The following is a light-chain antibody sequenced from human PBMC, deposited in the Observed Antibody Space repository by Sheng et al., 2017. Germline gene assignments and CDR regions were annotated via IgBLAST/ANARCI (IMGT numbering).Light chain of an antibody. CDR3: QQYNKWPRT. CDR2: GAS. CDR1: QSVSSY. Sequence: EIVLTQSPATLSLSPGERATLSCRASQSVSSYLAWYQQKPGQVPRLLIYGASTRATGIPATFSGSGSGTEFTLTIGSLQSENFAVYYCQQYNKWPRTFGQGTKVEIK. J-gene: IGKJ1*01. V-gene: IGKV3-15*01.